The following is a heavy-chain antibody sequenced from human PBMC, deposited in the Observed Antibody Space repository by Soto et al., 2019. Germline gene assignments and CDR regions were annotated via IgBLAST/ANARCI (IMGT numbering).Heavy chain of an antibody. J-gene: IGHJ6*02. CDR3: ARHGLYYYDSSGYYSMDV. CDR1: GGSISSYY. Sequence: SETLSLTCTVSGGSISSYYWSWIRQPPGKGLEWIGYIYYSGSTNYNPSLKSRVTISVDTSKNQFSLKLSPVTAADTAVYYCARHGLYYYDSSGYYSMDVWGQGTTVTVSS. D-gene: IGHD3-22*01. V-gene: IGHV4-59*08. CDR2: IYYSGST.